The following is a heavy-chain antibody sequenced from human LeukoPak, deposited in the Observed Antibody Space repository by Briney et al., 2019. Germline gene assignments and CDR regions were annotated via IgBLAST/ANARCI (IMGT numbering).Heavy chain of an antibody. CDR3: AREGRYSSNWYYLDY. CDR1: GYAFATYG. Sequence: ASVKVSCKASGYAFATYGISWVRQAPGQGLEWMGWISAYNGNTNYAQKLQGRVTMTTDTSTNTAYMELRSLRSDDTAVYYCAREGRYSSNWYYLDYWGQGTLVTVSS. CDR2: ISAYNGNT. V-gene: IGHV1-18*01. D-gene: IGHD6-13*01. J-gene: IGHJ4*02.